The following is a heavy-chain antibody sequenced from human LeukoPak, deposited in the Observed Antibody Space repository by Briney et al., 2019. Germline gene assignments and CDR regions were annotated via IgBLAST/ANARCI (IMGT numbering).Heavy chain of an antibody. V-gene: IGHV4-34*01. CDR3: ARGRGHLRGYSYDWDAFDI. D-gene: IGHD5-18*01. CDR1: GGSFSGYY. CDR2: INHSGST. J-gene: IGHJ3*02. Sequence: SETLSLTCAVYGGSFSGYYWSWICQPPGKGLEWIGEINHSGSTNYNPSLKSRVTISVDTSKNQFSLKLSSVTAADTAVYYCARGRGHLRGYSYDWDAFDIWGQGTMVTVSS.